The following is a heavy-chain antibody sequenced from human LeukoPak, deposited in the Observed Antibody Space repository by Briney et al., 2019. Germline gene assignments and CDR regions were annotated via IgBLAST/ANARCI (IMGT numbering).Heavy chain of an antibody. D-gene: IGHD2-2*01. CDR3: EAGLVVPAAPWVGAFDI. J-gene: IGHJ3*02. CDR1: GGSISSGGYY. CDR2: IYHSGST. V-gene: IGHV4-30-2*01. Sequence: SETLFLTCTVSGGSISSGGYYWSWIRQPPGKGLEWIGYIYHSGSTYYNPSLKSRVTISVDRSKNQFSLKLSSVTAADTAVYYCEAGLVVPAAPWVGAFDIWGQGTMVTVSS.